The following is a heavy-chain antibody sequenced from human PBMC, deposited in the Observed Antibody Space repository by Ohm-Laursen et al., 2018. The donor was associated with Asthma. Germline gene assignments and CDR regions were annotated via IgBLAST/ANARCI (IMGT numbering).Heavy chain of an antibody. J-gene: IGHJ4*02. Sequence: SLRLSCAASGFTFSSYGVHWVRQAPGKGLEWVALISYDGSNKYYVDSVKGRFTISRDNSKNTLYLQMNSLRAEDTAVYYCAREGARAVAGRVFDHWGQGTLVTVSS. CDR3: AREGARAVAGRVFDH. D-gene: IGHD6-19*01. CDR2: ISYDGSNK. V-gene: IGHV3-33*05. CDR1: GFTFSSYG.